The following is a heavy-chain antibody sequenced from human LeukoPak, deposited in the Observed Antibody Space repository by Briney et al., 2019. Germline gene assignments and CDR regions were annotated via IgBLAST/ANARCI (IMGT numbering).Heavy chain of an antibody. CDR2: IYHSGST. Sequence: SQTLSLTCTVSGGSISSGGYYWRWIRQPPRKGLEWIGYIYHSGSTYYNPSLKSRVTISVYRSKNQFSLKLSSVTAADTAVYYCASTTGEGRVHYGGNRIDYWGQGTLVTVSS. D-gene: IGHD4-23*01. CDR1: GGSISSGGYY. CDR3: ASTTGEGRVHYGGNRIDY. V-gene: IGHV4-30-2*01. J-gene: IGHJ4*02.